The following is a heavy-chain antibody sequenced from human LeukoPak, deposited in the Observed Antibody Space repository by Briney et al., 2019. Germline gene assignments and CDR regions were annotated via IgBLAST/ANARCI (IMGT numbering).Heavy chain of an antibody. CDR1: GFTFSSYG. Sequence: GGTLRLSCAASGFTFSSYGMSWVRQAPGKGLEWVSTISGSGGSTYFADSVKGRFTISRDNSKNTLYLQMNSLRAEDTAVYYCAKGFTGTTDRYYYFDYWGQGTLDTVSS. V-gene: IGHV3-23*01. D-gene: IGHD4-17*01. CDR2: ISGSGGST. CDR3: AKGFTGTTDRYYYFDY. J-gene: IGHJ4*02.